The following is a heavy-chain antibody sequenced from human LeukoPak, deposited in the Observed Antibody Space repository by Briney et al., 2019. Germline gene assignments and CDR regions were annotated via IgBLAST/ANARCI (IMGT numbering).Heavy chain of an antibody. J-gene: IGHJ4*02. CDR1: GFTFSSYA. CDR3: AKPQSRDLPHFDY. CDR2: ISGSGGST. D-gene: IGHD3-3*01. Sequence: GGSLRLSCAASGFTFSSYAMSWVRQAPGEGLEWVSAISGSGGSTYYADSVKGRFTISRDNSKNTLYLQMNSLRAEDTAIYYCAKPQSRDLPHFDYWGQGTLVTVSS. V-gene: IGHV3-23*01.